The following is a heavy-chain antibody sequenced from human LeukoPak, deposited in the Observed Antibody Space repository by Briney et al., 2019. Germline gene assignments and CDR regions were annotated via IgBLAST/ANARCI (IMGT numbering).Heavy chain of an antibody. D-gene: IGHD1-14*01. Sequence: GGSLRLSCAASGFTLVDYTMHWVRQAPGKGLEGVSLISWDGGSTYYADSVRGRFTISRDNSKNSLYLQMNRLRAEDTAVYYCSKYVTPSSKSAFFDYWGQGTLLTVSS. V-gene: IGHV3-43*01. CDR3: SKYVTPSSKSAFFDY. J-gene: IGHJ4*02. CDR2: ISWDGGST. CDR1: GFTLVDYT.